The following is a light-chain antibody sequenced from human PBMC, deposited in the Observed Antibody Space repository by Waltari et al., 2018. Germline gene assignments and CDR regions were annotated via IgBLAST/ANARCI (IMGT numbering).Light chain of an antibody. J-gene: IGLJ3*02. Sequence: SYELTQPPSVSVSPGQTASITCSGDKLGDKYVCWYQQRPGDSPAVVIYQDSLRPSGIPERFAGSNSGNTATLPSSGTQPVDDAAYSCQAWDSGVVFGGGTKLTVL. CDR1: KLGDKY. V-gene: IGLV3-1*01. CDR2: QDS. CDR3: QAWDSGVV.